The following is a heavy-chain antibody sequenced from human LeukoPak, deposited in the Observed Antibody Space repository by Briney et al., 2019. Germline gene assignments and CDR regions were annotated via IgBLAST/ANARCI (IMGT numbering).Heavy chain of an antibody. D-gene: IGHD3-10*01. V-gene: IGHV1-2*02. CDR3: AREASGSYYSFFLDY. CDR1: GYTFTGDY. CDR2: INPNNGDT. Sequence: ASVKVSCKASGYTFTGDYVHWVRRAPGQGLEWMAWINPNNGDTNSAQKFQGRVTITRDTSISTVYMELSRLTSDDTAVYYCAREASGSYYSFFLDYWGQGTLVAVSS. J-gene: IGHJ4*02.